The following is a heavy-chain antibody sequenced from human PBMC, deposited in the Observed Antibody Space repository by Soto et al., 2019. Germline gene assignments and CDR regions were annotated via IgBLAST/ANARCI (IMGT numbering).Heavy chain of an antibody. CDR2: IKQDGSEK. CDR3: ARDLEYSSGWYRGKYDY. D-gene: IGHD6-19*01. J-gene: IGHJ4*02. Sequence: GGSLRLSCAASGFTFSSYWMSWVRQAPGKGLEWVANIKQDGSEKYYVDSVKGRFTISRDNAKNSLYLQMNSLRAEDTAVYYCARDLEYSSGWYRGKYDYWGQGTLVTVSS. V-gene: IGHV3-7*01. CDR1: GFTFSSYW.